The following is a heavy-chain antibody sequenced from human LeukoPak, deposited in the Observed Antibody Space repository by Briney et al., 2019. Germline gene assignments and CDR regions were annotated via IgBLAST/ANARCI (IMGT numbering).Heavy chain of an antibody. CDR1: GFTFSSYG. Sequence: GGSLRLSCAASGFTFSSYGMHWVRQAPGKGLEWVAVISYDGSNKYYADSVKGRFTISRDNSKNTLYLQMNSLGAEDTAVYYCAKVLRGYFDYWGQGTLVTVSS. CDR2: ISYDGSNK. D-gene: IGHD2/OR15-2a*01. CDR3: AKVLRGYFDY. V-gene: IGHV3-30*18. J-gene: IGHJ4*02.